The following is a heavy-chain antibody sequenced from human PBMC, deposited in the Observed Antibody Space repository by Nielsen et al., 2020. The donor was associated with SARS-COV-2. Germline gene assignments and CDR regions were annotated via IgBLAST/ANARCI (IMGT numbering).Heavy chain of an antibody. CDR2: INSDGSST. Sequence: GESLKISCAASGFTFSSYWMHWVRQAPGKGLVWVSRINSDGSSTSYADSVKGRFTISRDNAKNTLYLQMNSLRAEDTAVYYCASQPVGGDAFDIWGQGTMVTVSS. V-gene: IGHV3-74*01. J-gene: IGHJ3*02. CDR1: GFTFSSYW. CDR3: ASQPVGGDAFDI. D-gene: IGHD1-26*01.